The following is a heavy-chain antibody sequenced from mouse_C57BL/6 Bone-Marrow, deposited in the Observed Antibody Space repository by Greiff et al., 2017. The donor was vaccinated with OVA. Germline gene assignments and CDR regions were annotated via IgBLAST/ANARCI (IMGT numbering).Heavy chain of an antibody. V-gene: IGHV1-50*01. CDR1: GYTFTSYW. J-gene: IGHJ3*01. CDR3: ARLGWLLTWFAY. D-gene: IGHD2-3*01. Sequence: QVQLQQPGAELVKPGASVKLSCKASGYTFTSYWMQWVKQRPGQGLEWIGEIDPSDRYTNYNQKFKGKATLTVDTSSSTAYMQLSSLTSEDSAVYYCARLGWLLTWFAYWGQGTLVTVSA. CDR2: IDPSDRYT.